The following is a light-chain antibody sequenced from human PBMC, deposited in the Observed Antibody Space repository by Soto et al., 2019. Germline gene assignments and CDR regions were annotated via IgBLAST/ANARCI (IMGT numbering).Light chain of an antibody. J-gene: IGKJ1*01. V-gene: IGKV1-39*01. Sequence: DIQMPQSPSSLYASVGDRVTITCRASQSISNYLNWYQQKPEKAPKLLIYAASSLQSGVPSRFSGSGSGTDFTLTISRLQPEDFATYYGQQSYSTQWTFGQGTKVEIK. CDR3: QQSYSTQWT. CDR1: QSISNY. CDR2: AAS.